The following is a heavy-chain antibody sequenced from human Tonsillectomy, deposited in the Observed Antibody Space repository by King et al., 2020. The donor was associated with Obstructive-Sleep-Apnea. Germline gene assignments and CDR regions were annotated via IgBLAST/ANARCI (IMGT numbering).Heavy chain of an antibody. CDR1: GFTFSSYA. CDR2: ISGSGGST. D-gene: IGHD3-10*01. J-gene: IGHJ5*02. Sequence: VQLVESGGGLVQPGGSLRLSCAASGFTFSSYAMSWVRQAPGKGLEWVSAISGSGGSTYYADSVKGRFTISRDNSKKPLFLQMNSLRAEDTAVYYCAKVAVVRGLPAGWFDPWGQGTLVTVSS. CDR3: AKVAVVRGLPAGWFDP. V-gene: IGHV3-23*04.